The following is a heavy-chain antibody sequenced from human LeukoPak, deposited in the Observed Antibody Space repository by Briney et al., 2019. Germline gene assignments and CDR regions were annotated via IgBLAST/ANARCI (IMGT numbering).Heavy chain of an antibody. D-gene: IGHD1-26*01. Sequence: GGSLRLSCAASGFTFSNYAMTWARQAPGRGLEWVSAISGSGGSTHYAASVKGRFTISRDNSKNTLYLQMNSLRAEDTAVYYCAKDIALYREPLDYWGQGTLVTVSS. CDR1: GFTFSNYA. J-gene: IGHJ4*02. CDR2: ISGSGGST. V-gene: IGHV3-23*01. CDR3: AKDIALYREPLDY.